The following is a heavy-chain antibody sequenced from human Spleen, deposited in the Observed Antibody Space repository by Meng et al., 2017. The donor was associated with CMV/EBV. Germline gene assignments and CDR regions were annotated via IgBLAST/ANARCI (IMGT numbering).Heavy chain of an antibody. D-gene: IGHD6-13*01. CDR2: ISSSGSTQ. CDR1: GFIFSDYY. Sequence: GESLKISCAASGFIFSDYYMNWIRQAPGKGLEWVSYISSSGSTQYYADSVKGRFTISRDNAKNSLYLQMNGLRAEDTAVYYCARVPMAADGTTFDYWGQGNMVTVSS. V-gene: IGHV3-11*04. CDR3: ARVPMAADGTTFDY. J-gene: IGHJ4*02.